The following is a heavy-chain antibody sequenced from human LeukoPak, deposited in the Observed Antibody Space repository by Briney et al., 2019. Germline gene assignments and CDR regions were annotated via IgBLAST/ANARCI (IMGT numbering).Heavy chain of an antibody. CDR3: ARDPEGGNSPFDY. V-gene: IGHV4-59*01. CDR1: GGSISSYY. Sequence: PSETLSPTCTVSGGSISSYYWSWIRQPPGKGLEWIGYIYYSGSTNYNPSLKSRVTISVDTSKNQFSLKLSSVTAADTAVYYCARDPEGGNSPFDYWGQGTLVTVSS. D-gene: IGHD4-23*01. CDR2: IYYSGST. J-gene: IGHJ4*02.